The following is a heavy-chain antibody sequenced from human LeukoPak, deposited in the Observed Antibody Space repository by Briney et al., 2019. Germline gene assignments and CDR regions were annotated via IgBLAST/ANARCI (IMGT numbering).Heavy chain of an antibody. V-gene: IGHV3-30*18. CDR3: AKESVVITTAYFDY. CDR2: ISYDGSNK. D-gene: IGHD3-22*01. J-gene: IGHJ4*02. Sequence: GGSLRLSCAASGFTFSSYGMHWVRQAPGKGLEWVAVISYDGSNKYYADSVKGRFTISRDNSKNTLYLQMNSLRAEDTAVYYCAKESVVITTAYFDYWGQGTLVTVSS. CDR1: GFTFSSYG.